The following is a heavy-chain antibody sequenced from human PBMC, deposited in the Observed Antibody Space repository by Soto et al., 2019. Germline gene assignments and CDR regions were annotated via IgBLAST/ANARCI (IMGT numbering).Heavy chain of an antibody. CDR2: IYHSETT. CDR1: GGSISSGGFS. Sequence: SETLSLTCAVSGGSISSGGFSWNWIRQPPGKGLEWIGYIYHSETTFYNPSLKSRVTISLDRSKNQFSLKLSSMTAADTALYYCARGQKGFAFFDYWGQGTLVTVSS. J-gene: IGHJ4*02. CDR3: ARGQKGFAFFDY. D-gene: IGHD2-21*01. V-gene: IGHV4-30-2*01.